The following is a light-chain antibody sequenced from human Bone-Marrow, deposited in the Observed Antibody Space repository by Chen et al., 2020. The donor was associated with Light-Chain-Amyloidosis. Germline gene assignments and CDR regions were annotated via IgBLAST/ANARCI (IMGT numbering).Light chain of an antibody. Sequence: SYVLTQPSSVSVAPGQTATIACGGNNIGSTSVHWYQQTPGQAPRLVVYDDSDRPSGIPERLSGANSGNTATLTISMFEAGDEADYYWQVWDRSSDRPVFGGGTKLTVL. CDR3: QVWDRSSDRPV. V-gene: IGLV3-21*02. CDR2: DDS. CDR1: NIGSTS. J-gene: IGLJ3*02.